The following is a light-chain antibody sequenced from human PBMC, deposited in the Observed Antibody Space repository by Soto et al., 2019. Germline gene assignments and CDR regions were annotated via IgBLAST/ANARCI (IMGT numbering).Light chain of an antibody. V-gene: IGLV2-14*01. CDR3: SSYTTANTDV. Sequence: QSALTQPASVSGSPGQSITISCTGTSSDVGGYEYVSWYQHHPGKAPKLMIYEVSNRPSGVSHRFSGSKSGNTASLTISGLQAEDEADYYCSSYTTANTDVFGTGTQLTVL. CDR1: SSDVGGYEY. CDR2: EVS. J-gene: IGLJ1*01.